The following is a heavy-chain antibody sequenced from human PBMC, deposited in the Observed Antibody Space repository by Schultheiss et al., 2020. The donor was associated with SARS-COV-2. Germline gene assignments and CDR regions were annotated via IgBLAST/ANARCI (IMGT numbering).Heavy chain of an antibody. J-gene: IGHJ5*02. CDR2: IYYSGST. CDR1: GGYFSGYY. CDR3: ARHFPSSVWFDP. Sequence: SETLSLTCAVYGGYFSGYYWSWLRQPPGKGLEWIGYIYYSGSTNYNPSLKSRVTISVDTSKNQFSLKLSSVTAADTAVYYCARHFPSSVWFDPWGQGTLVTVSS. V-gene: IGHV4-59*08.